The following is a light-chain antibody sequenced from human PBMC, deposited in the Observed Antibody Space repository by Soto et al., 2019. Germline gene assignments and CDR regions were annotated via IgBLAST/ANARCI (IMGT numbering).Light chain of an antibody. CDR1: SSDVGGYNY. Sequence: SVLTQPASVSGAPWQAITISCTGTSSDVGGYNYVSWYQQHPGKAPKLMIYYVSHRPSGVSNRFSGSKSGNTASLTISGLQAEDEADYYCSSYTSINSYVFGTGTKVTV. V-gene: IGLV2-14*03. J-gene: IGLJ1*01. CDR2: YVS. CDR3: SSYTSINSYV.